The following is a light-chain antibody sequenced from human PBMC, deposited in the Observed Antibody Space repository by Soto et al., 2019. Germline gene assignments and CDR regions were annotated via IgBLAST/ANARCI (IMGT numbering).Light chain of an antibody. CDR1: SSDVGGYNY. J-gene: IGLJ2*01. CDR3: SSYAGSSNLGV. CDR2: EVS. Sequence: QSVLTQPPSASGSPGQSVTISCTGTSSDVGGYNYVSWYQQHPGRAPKLMIYEVSKRPSGVPDRFSDSKSGNTASLTVSGLQPEDEADYYCSSYAGSSNLGVFGGGTKVTVL. V-gene: IGLV2-8*01.